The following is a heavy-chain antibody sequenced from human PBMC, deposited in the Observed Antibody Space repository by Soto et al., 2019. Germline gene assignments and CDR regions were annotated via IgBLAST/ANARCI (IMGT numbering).Heavy chain of an antibody. CDR2: ISSSSSYI. Sequence: GGSLRLSCAASGFTFSSYSMNWVRQAPGKGLEWVSSISSSSSYIYYADSVKGRFTISRDNAKNSLYLQMNSLRAEDTAVYYCARDQIAAAVNWFDPWGQGTLVTVSS. CDR1: GFTFSSYS. V-gene: IGHV3-21*01. D-gene: IGHD6-13*01. J-gene: IGHJ5*02. CDR3: ARDQIAAAVNWFDP.